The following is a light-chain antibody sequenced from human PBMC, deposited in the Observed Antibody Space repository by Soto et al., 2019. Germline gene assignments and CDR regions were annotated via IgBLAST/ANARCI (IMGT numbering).Light chain of an antibody. CDR3: QQYGSSPYT. CDR1: QRVSRRF. Sequence: EIVLTQSPGTLSLSPGERATISCRASQRVSRRFLAWYQQKPGQAPRLLMYGASSRATGIPDRFSGTGSGTDFTLTISRLEPEDFAGYYCQQYGSSPYTFGLGTKREIK. CDR2: GAS. V-gene: IGKV3-20*01. J-gene: IGKJ2*01.